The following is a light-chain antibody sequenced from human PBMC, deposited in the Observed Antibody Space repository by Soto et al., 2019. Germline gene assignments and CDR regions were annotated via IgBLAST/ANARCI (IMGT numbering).Light chain of an antibody. CDR1: QSVSSY. Sequence: EIVLTQSPATLSLSPGERATLSCRASQSVSSYLAWYQQKPAQAPRLLIYDASNRATGIPARFSGSGSGTDFTLTIISLEPEDFAVYYCQQRGNWPITFGQGTRLEIK. CDR3: QQRGNWPIT. V-gene: IGKV3-11*01. J-gene: IGKJ5*01. CDR2: DAS.